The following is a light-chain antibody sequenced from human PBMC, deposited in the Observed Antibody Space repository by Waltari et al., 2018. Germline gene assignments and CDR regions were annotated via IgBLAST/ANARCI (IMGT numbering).Light chain of an antibody. J-gene: IGKJ1*01. Sequence: EIVLTQYPGTLSLSPGERATLSCRASQTVSRALAWYQQQPDQAPRLLIYAASSRATGIPDRFSGGGSGTDFSLTISRLEPEDFAVYYCQHYVTLPATFGQGTKVAF. V-gene: IGKV3-20*01. CDR3: QHYVTLPAT. CDR1: QTVSRA. CDR2: AAS.